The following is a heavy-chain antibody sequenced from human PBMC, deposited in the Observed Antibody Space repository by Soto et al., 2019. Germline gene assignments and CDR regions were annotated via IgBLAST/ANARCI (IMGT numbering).Heavy chain of an antibody. CDR3: XXXXXXXXXXMDV. CDR1: GFTFRNYA. Sequence: EVQLLESGGGLVQPGGSLRLSCVASGFTFRNYAMSWVRQAPGKGLEWVSAIRGSATTTYYADSVKGRFTISRDNSKXXXXXXXXXXXXXXXXXXXXXXXXXXXXXXMDVWGQGTTVTVSS. CDR2: IRGSATTT. V-gene: IGHV3-23*01. J-gene: IGHJ6*02.